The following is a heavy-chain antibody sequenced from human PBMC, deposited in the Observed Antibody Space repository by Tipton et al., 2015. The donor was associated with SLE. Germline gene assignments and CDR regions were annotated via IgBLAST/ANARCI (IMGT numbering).Heavy chain of an antibody. CDR1: GGSISSYY. CDR3: ARSGYEGAFDY. Sequence: TLSLTCTVSGGSISSYYWSWIRQPPGKGLEWIGYIYYSGSTNYNPSLKSRVTISVDTSKNQFSLKLSSVTAADTAVYYCARSGYEGAFDYWGQGTLVTVSS. J-gene: IGHJ4*02. CDR2: IYYSGST. V-gene: IGHV4-59*01. D-gene: IGHD5-12*01.